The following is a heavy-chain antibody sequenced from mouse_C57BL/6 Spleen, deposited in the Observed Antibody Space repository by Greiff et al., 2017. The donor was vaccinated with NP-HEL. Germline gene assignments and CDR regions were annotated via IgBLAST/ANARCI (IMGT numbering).Heavy chain of an antibody. Sequence: VQLQESGAELARPGASVKLSCKASGYTFTSYGISWVKQRTGQGLEWIGEIYPRSGSTYYNEKFKGKATLTADKSSSTAYMELRSLTSEDSAVYFCASEGLRGSNYAMDYWGQGTSVTVSS. CDR2: IYPRSGST. V-gene: IGHV1-81*01. CDR3: ASEGLRGSNYAMDY. J-gene: IGHJ4*01. CDR1: GYTFTSYG. D-gene: IGHD2-4*01.